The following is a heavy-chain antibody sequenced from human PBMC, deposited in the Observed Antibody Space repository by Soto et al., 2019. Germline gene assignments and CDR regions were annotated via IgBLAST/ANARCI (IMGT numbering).Heavy chain of an antibody. D-gene: IGHD2-15*01. V-gene: IGHV3-49*01. Sequence: GGSLRLSCLTSGFTFDDYPMGWFRQAPGRGLEWLSYIRNKAKGETTEYAASVKGRFIISRDGSTSIAYLQMNGLKTDDTALYYCARALRIVGDAFDFWGQGTMVTVSS. CDR1: GFTFDDYP. CDR3: ARALRIVGDAFDF. J-gene: IGHJ3*01. CDR2: IRNKAKGETT.